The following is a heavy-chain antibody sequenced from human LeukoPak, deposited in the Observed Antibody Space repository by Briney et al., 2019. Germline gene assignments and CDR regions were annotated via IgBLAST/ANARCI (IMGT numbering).Heavy chain of an antibody. V-gene: IGHV3-21*01. D-gene: IGHD4-17*01. J-gene: IGHJ4*02. Sequence: GGSLGLSRAASGFTFSSYTMNWVSQAPGKGLEWVSSISSTSNNIYYADSVKGRFTISRDNAKHSLYLQMSSLRAEDTAVYYCARNDYAYYGCDYWGPRLHLTVSS. CDR3: ARNDYAYYGCDY. CDR1: GFTFSSYT. CDR2: ISSTSNNI.